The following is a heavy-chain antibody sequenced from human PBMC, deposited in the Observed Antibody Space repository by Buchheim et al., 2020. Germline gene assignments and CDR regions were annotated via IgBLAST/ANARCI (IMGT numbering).Heavy chain of an antibody. Sequence: EVHLVESGGGLVQPGGSLRLSCAASGFTVSSNYMSWVRQAPGKGLEWVSVIYSGGSTYYADSVKGRFTISREHSTNTPYLQMISLRAEDTAVYYCAREMSTIYFDYWGQGTL. J-gene: IGHJ4*02. V-gene: IGHV3-66*01. CDR2: IYSGGST. CDR3: AREMSTIYFDY. CDR1: GFTVSSNY. D-gene: IGHD5-24*01.